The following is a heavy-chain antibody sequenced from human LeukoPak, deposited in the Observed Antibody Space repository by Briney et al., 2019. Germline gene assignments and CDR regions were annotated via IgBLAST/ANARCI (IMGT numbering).Heavy chain of an antibody. CDR2: TIPIFGTA. CDR3: ASGSSWYKLYYFDY. CDR1: GGTFSSYA. J-gene: IGHJ4*02. Sequence: GASVKVSCKASGGTFSSYAISWVRQAPGQGLEWMGGTIPIFGTANYAQKFQGRVTITADESTSTAYMELSSLRSEDTAVYYCASGSSWYKLYYFDYWGQGTLVTVSS. D-gene: IGHD6-13*01. V-gene: IGHV1-69*13.